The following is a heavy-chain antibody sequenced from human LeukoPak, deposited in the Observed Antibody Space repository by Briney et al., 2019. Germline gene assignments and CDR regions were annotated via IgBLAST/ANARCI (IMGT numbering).Heavy chain of an antibody. CDR2: ISSSGDST. J-gene: IGHJ4*02. CDR1: GFTFSSYA. V-gene: IGHV3-23*01. D-gene: IGHD2-15*01. Sequence: GGSLRLSCAASGFTFSSYAMSWVRQAPGKGLEWVSIISSSGDSTYYADSAQGRFTISRDNSKNTLYLQMNSLRAEDTAIYYCAKARSGWVVAASDYWGQGTLVTVSS. CDR3: AKARSGWVVAASDY.